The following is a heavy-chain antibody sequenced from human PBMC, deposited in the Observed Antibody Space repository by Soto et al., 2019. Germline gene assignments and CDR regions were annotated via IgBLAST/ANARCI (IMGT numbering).Heavy chain of an antibody. CDR3: ARISYYYDSGTLGY. Sequence: GASVKVSCKASGYTFTSYGISWVRQAPGQGLEWMGWISAYNVNTNYAQKLQGRVTMTTDISTSTAYMELRSLRSDDTAVYYCARISYYYDSGTLGYWGQGTLVTVSS. CDR1: GYTFTSYG. V-gene: IGHV1-18*01. CDR2: ISAYNVNT. J-gene: IGHJ4*02. D-gene: IGHD3-22*01.